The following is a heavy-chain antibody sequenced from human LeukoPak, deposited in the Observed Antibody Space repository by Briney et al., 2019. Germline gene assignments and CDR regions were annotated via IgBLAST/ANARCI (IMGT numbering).Heavy chain of an antibody. CDR1: GFTFSSYS. J-gene: IGHJ4*02. D-gene: IGHD2-2*01. V-gene: IGHV3-21*01. Sequence: GGSLRLSCAPSGFTFSSYSMNWVRQAPGKGLEWVQSISSSSSYIYYADSVKGRFTISRDNAKNSLYLQMNSLRAEDTAVYYCAREGVVPAARDYWGQETLVTVSS. CDR3: AREGVVPAARDY. CDR2: ISSSSSYI.